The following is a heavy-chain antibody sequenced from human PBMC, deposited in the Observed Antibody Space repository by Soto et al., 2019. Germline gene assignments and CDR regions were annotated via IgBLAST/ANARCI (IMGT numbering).Heavy chain of an antibody. V-gene: IGHV1-46*01. CDR3: ARGATIAVGDLPQT. D-gene: IGHD2-21*01. CDR2: INPGAGDT. CDR1: GYTFTNYY. Sequence: QVQLVQSGAEVKKPGASVKVSCTTSGYTFTNYYIHWVRQAPGQGLGWMGVINPGAGDTTYAPKFQGRITMTKDTSTSTVYMELGSLKSEDSALYYCARGATIAVGDLPQTWGQGTLVTVSS. J-gene: IGHJ5*02.